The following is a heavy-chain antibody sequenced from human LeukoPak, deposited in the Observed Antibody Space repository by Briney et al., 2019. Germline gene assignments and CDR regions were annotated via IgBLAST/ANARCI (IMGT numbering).Heavy chain of an antibody. CDR3: ASYRGDFWSGYYSNWFDP. Sequence: GGSLRLSCAASGFTFSSYWMTWVRQAPGKGLVWVSRINNDGSSTSYADSVKGRFTISRDNAKNTLYLKMNSLRAEDTAVYYCASYRGDFWSGYYSNWFDPWGQGTLVTVSS. J-gene: IGHJ5*02. D-gene: IGHD3-3*01. CDR2: INNDGSST. CDR1: GFTFSSYW. V-gene: IGHV3-74*01.